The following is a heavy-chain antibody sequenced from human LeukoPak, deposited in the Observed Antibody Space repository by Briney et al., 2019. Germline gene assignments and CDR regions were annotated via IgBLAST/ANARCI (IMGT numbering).Heavy chain of an antibody. D-gene: IGHD1-7*01. CDR3: TSFGITGTTAGGYYYYMDV. J-gene: IGHJ6*03. V-gene: IGHV3-73*01. CDR1: GFTFSGSA. CDR2: IRSKANSYAT. Sequence: GGSLKLSCAASGFTFSGSAMHWVRQASGKGLEWVGRIRSKANSYATAYAASVKGRFTISRDDSKNTAYLQMNSLKTEDTAVYYCTSFGITGTTAGGYYYYMDVSGKGTTVTVFS.